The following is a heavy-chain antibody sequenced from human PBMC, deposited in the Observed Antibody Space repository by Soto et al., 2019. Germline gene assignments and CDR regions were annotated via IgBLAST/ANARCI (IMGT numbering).Heavy chain of an antibody. J-gene: IGHJ3*02. V-gene: IGHV3-66*02. CDR1: GFTVSSNY. CDR2: IYSGGST. Sequence: GGSLRLSCAASGFTVSSNYMSWVRQAPGKGLEWVSVIYSGGSTYYADSVKGRFTISRDNSKNTLYLQMNSLRAEDTAVYYCSSSSQILGTFFDAFDIWGQGTMVTVSS. D-gene: IGHD2-15*01. CDR3: SSSSQILGTFFDAFDI.